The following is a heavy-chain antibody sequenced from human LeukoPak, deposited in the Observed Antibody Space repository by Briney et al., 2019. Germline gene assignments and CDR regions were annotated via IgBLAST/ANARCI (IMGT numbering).Heavy chain of an antibody. Sequence: SETLSLTCTVSAGSISSSRYFWGWIRQSPGKGLEWIGSLFYDGSTYFNPSLKSRVTISVDTSKNQFALRLSSVTAADTAVYYCARRSGDDHSWNIWGQGTMVTVSS. CDR2: LFYDGST. V-gene: IGHV4-39*01. CDR1: AGSISSSRYF. CDR3: ARRSGDDHSWNI. D-gene: IGHD4-11*01. J-gene: IGHJ3*02.